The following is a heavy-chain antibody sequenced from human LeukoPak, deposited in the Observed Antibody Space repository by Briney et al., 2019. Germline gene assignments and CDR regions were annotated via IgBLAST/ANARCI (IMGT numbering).Heavy chain of an antibody. CDR2: IYYSGST. V-gene: IGHV4-59*11. Sequence: SETLSLTCTVSGGSISSHYWSWIRQPPGKGPEWIGYIYYSGSTNYNPSLKSRVTISVDTSKNQFSLKLSSVTAADTAVYYCARGGDFWSGYYTYYFDYWGQGTLVTVSS. CDR1: GGSISSHY. CDR3: ARGGDFWSGYYTYYFDY. D-gene: IGHD3-3*01. J-gene: IGHJ4*02.